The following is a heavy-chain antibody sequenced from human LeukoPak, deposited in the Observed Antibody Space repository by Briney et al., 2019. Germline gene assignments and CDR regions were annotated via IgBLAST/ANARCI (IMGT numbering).Heavy chain of an antibody. CDR1: GGSISSYY. CDR3: ASRTVVTPVSAFDI. V-gene: IGHV4-59*01. J-gene: IGHJ3*02. D-gene: IGHD4-23*01. Sequence: PSETLSLTCTVSGGSISSYYWSWIRQPPGKGLEWIGYIYYSGSTNYNPSLKSRVTISVDTSKNQFSLKLSSVTAADTAVYYCASRTVVTPVSAFDIWGQGTMVTVSS. CDR2: IYYSGST.